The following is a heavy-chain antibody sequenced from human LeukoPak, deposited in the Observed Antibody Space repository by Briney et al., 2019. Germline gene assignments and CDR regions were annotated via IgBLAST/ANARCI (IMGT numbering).Heavy chain of an antibody. CDR3: ARGGHVDY. CDR1: GITFSTYW. D-gene: IGHD3-16*01. J-gene: IGHJ4*02. CDR2: IKPDGSEK. Sequence: GGSLRLSCVVSGITFSTYWMTWVRQAPGKGLEWVANIKPDGSEKYYVDSVKGRFSISRDNAKSSLFLQMNSLRAGDTAVYYCARGGHVDYCGQGTVVTVSS. V-gene: IGHV3-7*01.